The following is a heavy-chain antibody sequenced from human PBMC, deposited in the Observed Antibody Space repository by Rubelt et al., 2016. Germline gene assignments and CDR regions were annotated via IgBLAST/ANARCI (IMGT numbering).Heavy chain of an antibody. Sequence: MVFGGGLVQPGRSLRLSCAASGFTFDDYAMHWVRQAPGQVLEWVSGISWTSGSIGYAASVKGRFTISRDNATNSLYLQMNSLRAEDTALYYCAKAGLSVPYYFDYWGQGTLVTVSS. D-gene: IGHD3-10*01. CDR3: AKAGLSVPYYFDY. CDR2: ISWTSGSI. CDR1: GFTFDDYA. J-gene: IGHJ4*02. V-gene: IGHV3-9*01.